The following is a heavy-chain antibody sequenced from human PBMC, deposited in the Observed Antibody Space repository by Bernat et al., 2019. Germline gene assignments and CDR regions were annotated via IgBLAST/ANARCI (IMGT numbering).Heavy chain of an antibody. J-gene: IGHJ4*02. D-gene: IGHD4-23*01. V-gene: IGHV4-34*11. CDR2: IYYSGST. CDR3: ARRVGNSDYFDY. Sequence: QVQLQQWGAGLLKPSETLSLTCAVYGGSFSGYYWSWIRQPPGKGLEWIAYIYYSGSTNYNPSLTSRVTISIDTSKKQFSLRLTSVTAADTAVYYCARRVGNSDYFDYWGQGTLVTVSS. CDR1: GGSFSGYY.